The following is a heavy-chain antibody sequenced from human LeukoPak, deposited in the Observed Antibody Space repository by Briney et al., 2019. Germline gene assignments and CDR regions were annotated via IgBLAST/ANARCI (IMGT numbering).Heavy chain of an antibody. V-gene: IGHV4-30-4*08. D-gene: IGHD2-2*01. CDR1: VGSISSGDYY. Sequence: SETLSLTCTVSVGSISSGDYYWSWIRQPPGKGLEWIGYIYYSGSTYYNPSLKSRVTISVDTSKNQCSLKLSSVTAADTAVYYCARGGYCSSTSCYPIYWFDPWGQGTLVTVSS. CDR3: ARGGYCSSTSCYPIYWFDP. J-gene: IGHJ5*02. CDR2: IYYSGST.